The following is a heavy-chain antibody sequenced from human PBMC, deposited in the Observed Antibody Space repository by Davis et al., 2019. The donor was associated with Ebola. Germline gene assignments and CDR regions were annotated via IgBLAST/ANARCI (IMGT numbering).Heavy chain of an antibody. CDR2: IYYSGST. CDR3: ARLAIAAAGTSIYYYYYGMDV. J-gene: IGHJ6*02. CDR1: GGSISSSSYY. Sequence: SETLSLTCTVSGGSISSSSYYWGWIRQPPGKGLEWIGSIYYSGSTYYNPSLKSRVTISVDTSKNQFSLKLSSVTAADTAVYYCARLAIAAAGTSIYYYYYGMDVWGQGTTVTVSS. D-gene: IGHD6-13*01. V-gene: IGHV4-39*07.